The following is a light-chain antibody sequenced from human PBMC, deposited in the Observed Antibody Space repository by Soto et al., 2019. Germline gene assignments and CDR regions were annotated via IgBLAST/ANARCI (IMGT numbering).Light chain of an antibody. Sequence: EVGMTQSPATLSVSPGERATLSCRARQRISHNLALYQQKHGQAPRLLIYAASPRATGIPARFSGSGSGTECTLTISSLHSEDFAVYYCQRYDNWPTSPFGQGTRLGMK. J-gene: IGKJ5*01. CDR1: QRISHN. CDR3: QRYDNWPTSP. CDR2: AAS. V-gene: IGKV3-15*01.